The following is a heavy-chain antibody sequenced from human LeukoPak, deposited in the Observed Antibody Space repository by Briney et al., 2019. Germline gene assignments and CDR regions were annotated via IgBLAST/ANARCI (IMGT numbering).Heavy chain of an antibody. V-gene: IGHV1-24*01. CDR1: GYTLTELS. CDR3: ATGGYDSSGLYFGY. J-gene: IGHJ4*02. D-gene: IGHD3-22*01. CDR2: FDPEDGET. Sequence: GASVKVSCKVSGYTLTELSVHWVRQAPGEGLEWMGTFDPEDGETIYAQKFQGRVTMTEDTSTDTASMELSSLRSEDAAVYYCATGGYDSSGLYFGYWGQGTPVTVSS.